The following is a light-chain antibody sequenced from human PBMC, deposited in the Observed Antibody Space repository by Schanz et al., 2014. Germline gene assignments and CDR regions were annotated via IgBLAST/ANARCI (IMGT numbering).Light chain of an antibody. CDR3: SSYKTINVV. V-gene: IGLV2-14*03. Sequence: QSALTQPASVSGSPGQSITISCTGTSSDIGNYDYVSWYRQHPGKAPKLIIYDVGDRPSGVSNRFSGSKSGNTASLTISGLQAEDEAVYYCSSYKTINVVFGGGTKLTVL. J-gene: IGLJ2*01. CDR1: SSDIGNYDY. CDR2: DVG.